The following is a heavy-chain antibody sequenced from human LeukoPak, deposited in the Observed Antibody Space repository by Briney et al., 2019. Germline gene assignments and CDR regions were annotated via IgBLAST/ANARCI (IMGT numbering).Heavy chain of an antibody. Sequence: GASVEVSCKASGYTFTSYGINWVRQAPGQGLEWMGWISGYNGNTNYAQKVQGRVTMTTDTSTSTAYMELRSLGSDDTAVYYCARRWSGYYMDVWGKGTTVTVSS. CDR3: ARRWSGYYMDV. V-gene: IGHV1-18*01. J-gene: IGHJ6*03. CDR2: ISGYNGNT. CDR1: GYTFTSYG.